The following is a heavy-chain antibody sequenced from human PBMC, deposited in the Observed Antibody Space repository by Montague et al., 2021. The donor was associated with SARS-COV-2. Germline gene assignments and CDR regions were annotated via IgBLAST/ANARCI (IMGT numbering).Heavy chain of an antibody. Sequence: SETLSLTCTVSGGSISRYPWTWIRQPPGKGLEWIGYIYNSGSTNYNPSLTSRVTISVDTSKYQFSRKLSSVAAADTAVYYCARVGRGSSWYEVAFDIWGQGTMVTVSS. D-gene: IGHD6-13*01. CDR3: ARVGRGSSWYEVAFDI. V-gene: IGHV4-59*01. CDR1: GGSISRYP. CDR2: IYNSGST. J-gene: IGHJ3*02.